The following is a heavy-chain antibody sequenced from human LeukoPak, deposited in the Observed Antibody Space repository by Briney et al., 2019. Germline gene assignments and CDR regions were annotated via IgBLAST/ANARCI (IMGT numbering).Heavy chain of an antibody. Sequence: ASVKVSCKASGYSFTTYGFSWVRQAPGQGLEWMGWISTYNGNTNYAQNLQGRVTMTPDTSTSTAYMELRSLRSDDTAVYYCARGGGGGTYYYFGMDVWGQGTTVTVSS. V-gene: IGHV1-18*01. CDR3: ARGGGGGTYYYFGMDV. D-gene: IGHD2-21*01. J-gene: IGHJ6*02. CDR2: ISTYNGNT. CDR1: GYSFTTYG.